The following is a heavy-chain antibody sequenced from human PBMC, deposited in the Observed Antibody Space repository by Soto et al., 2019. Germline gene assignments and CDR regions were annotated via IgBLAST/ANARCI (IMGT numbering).Heavy chain of an antibody. D-gene: IGHD3-3*01. V-gene: IGHV4-39*01. CDR1: GGSISSSSYY. J-gene: IGHJ5*02. CDR3: ARHIFNYDFWSGHGDWFDP. CDR2: IYYSGST. Sequence: QLQLQESGPGLVKPSETLSLTCTVSGGSISSSSYYWGWIRQPPGKGLEWIGSIYYSGSTYYNPSLQSRVTISADTSKNQFSLKLSSVTAADTAVYYCARHIFNYDFWSGHGDWFDPWGQGTLVTVSS.